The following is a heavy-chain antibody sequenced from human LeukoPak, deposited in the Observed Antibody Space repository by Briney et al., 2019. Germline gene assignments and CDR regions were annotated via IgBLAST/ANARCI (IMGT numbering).Heavy chain of an antibody. CDR1: GGSISSYY. J-gene: IGHJ4*02. CDR3: AREKTGDYAVVYFDY. CDR2: IYYSGST. V-gene: IGHV4-4*08. Sequence: PSETLSLTCTASGGSISSYYWSWIRQPPGKGLEWIGYIYYSGSTNYNPSLKSRVTISVDTSKNQFSLKLSSVTAADTAVYYCAREKTGDYAVVYFDYWGQGTLVTVSS. D-gene: IGHD4-17*01.